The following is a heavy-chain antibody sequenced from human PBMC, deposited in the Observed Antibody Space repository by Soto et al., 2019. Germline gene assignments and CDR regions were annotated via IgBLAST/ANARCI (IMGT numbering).Heavy chain of an antibody. J-gene: IGHJ4*02. CDR1: GFIFTDAW. Sequence: EVQLVESGGGLVKPGGSLRVSCAASGFIFTDAWMNWVRQAPGKGLEWVGRIKSKSDGGTTDYAAPVKGRFTISRDDSKNILYLQLNSLKTEDTAVYYCTTRGWHDYWGQGTLVTVSS. V-gene: IGHV3-15*07. CDR3: TTRGWHDY. D-gene: IGHD6-19*01. CDR2: IKSKSDGGTT.